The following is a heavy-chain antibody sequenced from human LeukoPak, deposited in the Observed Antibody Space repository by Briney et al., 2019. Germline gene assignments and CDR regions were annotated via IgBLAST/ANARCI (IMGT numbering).Heavy chain of an antibody. V-gene: IGHV4-59*01. CDR2: IYYSGST. CDR1: GGSISSYY. D-gene: IGHD6-13*01. J-gene: IGHJ4*02. CDR3: ARTATIAAAGTNRAFDY. Sequence: SETLSLTWTVSGGSISSYYWSWIQQPPGKGLERVGYIYYSGSTNYNPSLKSRVTISVDTSKSQFSLKLSSVTAADTAVYYCARTATIAAAGTNRAFDYWGQGTLVTVSS.